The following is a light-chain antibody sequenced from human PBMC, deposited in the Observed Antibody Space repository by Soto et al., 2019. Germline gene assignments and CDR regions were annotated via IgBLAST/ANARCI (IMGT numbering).Light chain of an antibody. CDR1: QGINNY. V-gene: IGKV1-33*01. CDR2: DVS. Sequence: DNQITQSPSSLSASVGDRVTITCHTSQGINNYLNWYQQKPGQAPKLLIYDVSHLQTGVPFRFRGSGSGQYFTLTISSLQPEDFATYYCQHYYNFPLTVGGGTKVDI. J-gene: IGKJ4*01. CDR3: QHYYNFPLT.